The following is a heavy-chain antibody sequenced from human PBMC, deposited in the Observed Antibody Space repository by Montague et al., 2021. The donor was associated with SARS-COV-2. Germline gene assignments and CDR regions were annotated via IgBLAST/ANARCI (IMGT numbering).Heavy chain of an antibody. D-gene: IGHD4-23*01. Sequence: SETLSLTCSVSGDSVNRNYWSWVRQPPGKGLEWLGYIFYSGSTYNPSLHSRVTMSLDTSKNHFSFNLISVTAADTAVYYCAKASRGYGGDFDSWGQGTLVIVSS. CDR1: GDSVNRNY. V-gene: IGHV4-59*02. J-gene: IGHJ4*02. CDR3: AKASRGYGGDFDS. CDR2: IFYSGST.